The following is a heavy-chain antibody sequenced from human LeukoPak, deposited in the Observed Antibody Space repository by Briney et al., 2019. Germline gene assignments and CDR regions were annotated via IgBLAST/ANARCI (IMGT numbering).Heavy chain of an antibody. CDR2: IDPNTGGT. CDR3: ARGPSHGGFDI. D-gene: IGHD4-23*01. CDR1: GYTFTAYY. J-gene: IGHJ3*02. V-gene: IGHV1-2*02. Sequence: ASVNVSCKASGYTFTAYYIHWLRQAPRQGLEWMADIDPNTGGTNSAQKFQGRVTVTRDTSISTVYMELSRLTSDDTAVYYCARGPSHGGFDIWGQGTMFTVSS.